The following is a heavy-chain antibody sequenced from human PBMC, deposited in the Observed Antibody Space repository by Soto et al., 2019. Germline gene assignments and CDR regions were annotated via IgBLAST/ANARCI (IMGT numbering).Heavy chain of an antibody. CDR2: MNPNSGNT. CDR3: ARTRKPGIAVAVDIDV. V-gene: IGHV1-8*01. J-gene: IGHJ6*03. CDR1: GYTFTSYY. D-gene: IGHD6-19*01. Sequence: ASVKFYFKASGYTFTSYYINGVRHVTGQGLEWMGWMNPNSGNTGYAQKFQGRVTMTRNTSISTAYMELSSLRSEDTAVYYCARTRKPGIAVAVDIDVWGKGTTVTVYS.